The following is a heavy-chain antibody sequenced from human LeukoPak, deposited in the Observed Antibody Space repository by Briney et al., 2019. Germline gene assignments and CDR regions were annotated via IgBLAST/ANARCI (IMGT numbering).Heavy chain of an antibody. D-gene: IGHD2-15*01. V-gene: IGHV3-23*01. CDR3: AKGAGTPTAYYYYGMDV. J-gene: IGHJ6*02. CDR2: ISGSGGST. CDR1: GFTFSSYA. Sequence: GGSLRLSCAASGFTFSSYAMSWVRQAPGKGLEWVSAISGSGGSTYYADSVKGRFTISRDNSKNTLYLQMNSLRAEDTAVYYCAKGAGTPTAYYYYGMDVWGQGTTVTVSS.